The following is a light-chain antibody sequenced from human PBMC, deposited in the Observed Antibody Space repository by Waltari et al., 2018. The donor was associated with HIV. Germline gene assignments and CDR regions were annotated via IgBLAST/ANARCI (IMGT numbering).Light chain of an antibody. CDR3: LQTHSTPLT. J-gene: IGKJ3*01. CDR1: RDITRY. Sequence: IQLTQSPSSLPAPVGHRVPITCRASRDITRYLNWCQQKPGKAPKLLMHGDSTLQSGVPARFSGSGSATDFTLTISSLQPEDFATDYCLQTHSTPLTFGSGTKVD. CDR2: GDS. V-gene: IGKV1-39*01.